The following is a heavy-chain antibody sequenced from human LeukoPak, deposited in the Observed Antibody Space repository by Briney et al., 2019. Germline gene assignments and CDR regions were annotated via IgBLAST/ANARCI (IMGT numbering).Heavy chain of an antibody. J-gene: IGHJ5*02. D-gene: IGHD6-13*01. CDR1: GYTFTSYG. CDR3: ARVDSSWHDWGWFDP. V-gene: IGHV1-18*01. CDR2: ISAYNGNT. Sequence: ASVKVSCKASGYTFTSYGISWVRQAPGQGLEWMGWISAYNGNTNYAQKLQGRVTMTTDTSTSTAYMELRSLRSDDTAVYYCARVDSSWHDWGWFDPWGQGTLVTVSS.